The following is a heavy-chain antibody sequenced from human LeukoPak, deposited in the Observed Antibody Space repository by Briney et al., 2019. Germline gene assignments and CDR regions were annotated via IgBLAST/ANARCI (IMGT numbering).Heavy chain of an antibody. CDR2: IYHSGST. CDR1: GGSISNYY. D-gene: IGHD5-12*01. Sequence: SETLSLTCTVSGGSISNYYWTWMRQPPGKGLEWIGSIYHSGSTYYNPSLKSRVTISVDTSKNQFSLKLSSVTAADTAVYYCARDGSGYSSGYDFPFPPTADYWGQGTLVTVSS. V-gene: IGHV4-38-2*02. CDR3: ARDGSGYSSGYDFPFPPTADY. J-gene: IGHJ4*02.